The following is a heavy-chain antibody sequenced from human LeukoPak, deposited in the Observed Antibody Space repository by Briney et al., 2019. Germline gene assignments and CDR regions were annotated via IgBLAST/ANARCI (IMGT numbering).Heavy chain of an antibody. J-gene: IGHJ4*02. CDR2: ISGRGGST. CDR3: AKKIPDLVF. CDR1: GFTFSNDA. Sequence: GGSLRLSCAASGFTFSNDAMSWVRQAPGKGLEWVSGISGRGGSTYYAGSVKGRFTISRDNSKNTVYLQMNSLRAEDTALYYCAKKIPDLVFWGEGTLVTVSS. V-gene: IGHV3-23*01. D-gene: IGHD1-14*01.